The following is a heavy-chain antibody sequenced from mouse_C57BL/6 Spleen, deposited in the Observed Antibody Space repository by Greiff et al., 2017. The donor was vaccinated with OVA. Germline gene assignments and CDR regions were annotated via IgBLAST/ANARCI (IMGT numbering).Heavy chain of an antibody. J-gene: IGHJ3*01. Sequence: QVQLQQPGAELVKPGASVKLSCKASGYTFTSYWMHWVKRRPGQGLEWIGMIHPNSGSTNYNEKFKSKATLTVDKSSSTAYMQLSSLTSEDSAVYYCARYDYSNYVGLFAYWGQGTLVTVSA. CDR1: GYTFTSYW. D-gene: IGHD2-5*01. CDR2: IHPNSGST. V-gene: IGHV1-64*01. CDR3: ARYDYSNYVGLFAY.